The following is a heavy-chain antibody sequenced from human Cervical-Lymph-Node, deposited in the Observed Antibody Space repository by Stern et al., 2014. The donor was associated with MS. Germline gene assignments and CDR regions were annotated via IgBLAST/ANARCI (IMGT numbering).Heavy chain of an antibody. CDR3: AKDRTSSSWGVDY. CDR1: GFNFGDYG. V-gene: IGHV3-9*01. Sequence: QLEESGGGLGQPGRSLRLSCAASGFNFGDYGMHWVRQAPGKGLEWVSGISWNSDKIVYAESVKGRFTISRDNAKDSLYLQMDSLRVEDTALYYCAKDRTSSSWGVDYWGQGTLVTVSS. D-gene: IGHD6-19*01. CDR2: ISWNSDKI. J-gene: IGHJ4*02.